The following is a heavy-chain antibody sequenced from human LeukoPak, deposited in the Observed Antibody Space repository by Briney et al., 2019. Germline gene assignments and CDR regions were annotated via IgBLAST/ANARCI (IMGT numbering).Heavy chain of an antibody. CDR1: GFTVSSNY. V-gene: IGHV3-53*01. CDR3: ARVSSGSYGSEVAFDY. CDR2: IYSGGST. D-gene: IGHD1-26*01. Sequence: PGGSLRLSCAASGFTVSSNYMSWVRQAPGKGLEWVSVIYSGGSTYYADSVKGRFTISRDNSKNTLYLQMNSLRAEDTAVYYCARVSSGSYGSEVAFDYWGQGTLVTVSS. J-gene: IGHJ4*02.